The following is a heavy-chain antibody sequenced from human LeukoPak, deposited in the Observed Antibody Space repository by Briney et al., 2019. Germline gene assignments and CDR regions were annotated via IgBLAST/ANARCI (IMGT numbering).Heavy chain of an antibody. CDR2: IWYDASNE. CDR3: ARDRLGDGYRFDGFDI. CDR1: GFTFSTYG. D-gene: IGHD5-24*01. J-gene: IGHJ3*02. Sequence: GRSLRLSCAASGFTFSTYGMHWVRQAPGKGLEWVAVIWYDASNEYYADSVKGRFTISRHNSKNTLFLEMNSLRAEDTAVYYCARDRLGDGYRFDGFDIWGQGTMVTVSS. V-gene: IGHV3-33*01.